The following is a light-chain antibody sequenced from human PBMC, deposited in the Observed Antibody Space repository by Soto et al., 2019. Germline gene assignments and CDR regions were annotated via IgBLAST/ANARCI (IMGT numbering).Light chain of an antibody. CDR1: SSDVGGYNY. V-gene: IGLV2-14*01. CDR3: SSYTRSSTYV. Sequence: QSALTQPASVSGSPRQSITISCTGTSSDVGGYNYVSWYQHHPGKAPKLMIYGVSNRPPGVPNRFSGSKSGNTASLTISGLQAEDEADYYCSSYTRSSTYVFGTGTKVTVL. J-gene: IGLJ1*01. CDR2: GVS.